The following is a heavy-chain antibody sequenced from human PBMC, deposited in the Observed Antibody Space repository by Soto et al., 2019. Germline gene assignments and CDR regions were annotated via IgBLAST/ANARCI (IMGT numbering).Heavy chain of an antibody. Sequence: SQTLSLTCAISGDSVSSYSATWNWIRQSPSRGLEWLGRTYFKSKWYNEYAESVRGRITINPDTSKNQFSLQLNSVTPEDTAVYYCASFQWGSNWFDPWGQGTLVTVSS. D-gene: IGHD3-16*01. V-gene: IGHV6-1*01. J-gene: IGHJ5*02. CDR3: ASFQWGSNWFDP. CDR2: TYFKSKWYN. CDR1: GDSVSSYSAT.